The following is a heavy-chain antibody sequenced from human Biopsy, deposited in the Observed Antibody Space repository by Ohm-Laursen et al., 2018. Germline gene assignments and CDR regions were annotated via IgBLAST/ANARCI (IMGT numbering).Heavy chain of an antibody. CDR2: IDWDDAK. V-gene: IGHV2-70*16. CDR1: GLSLSSSGVS. D-gene: IGHD2-2*01. CDR3: ARIPILIVPAALVYRHRRHLQGLDV. J-gene: IGHJ6*02. Sequence: PTQTLTLTCTVSGLSLSSSGVSVSWIRQPPGKALEWLARIDWDDAKFYSESLKTRLAISKDTSENHVVLTLSDVDPVDTATYYCARIPILIVPAALVYRHRRHLQGLDVWGQGTTVIVSS.